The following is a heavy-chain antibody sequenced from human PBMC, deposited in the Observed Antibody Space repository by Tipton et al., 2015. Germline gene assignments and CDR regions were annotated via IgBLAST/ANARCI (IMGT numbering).Heavy chain of an antibody. V-gene: IGHV4-31*03. Sequence: TLSLTCKVSGGSISSGDYYWTWIRQHPGKGLEWIGYMYYSGNTYYNPSLKSRVTISVDTSKNQFSLKLSSVTAADTAVYFCARRTVNPDAFDIWGQGTMVTVSS. CDR2: MYYSGNT. CDR3: ARRTVNPDAFDI. D-gene: IGHD4-17*01. J-gene: IGHJ3*02. CDR1: GGSISSGDYY.